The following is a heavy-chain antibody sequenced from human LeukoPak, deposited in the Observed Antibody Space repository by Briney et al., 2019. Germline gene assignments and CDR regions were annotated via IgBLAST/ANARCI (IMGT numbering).Heavy chain of an antibody. CDR3: QRGYDY. CDR1: GFSLAGYA. J-gene: IGHJ4*02. CDR2: ISWNSDHI. Sequence: PGGSLRLSCAASGFSLAGYAMHWVRQVPGKGLEWVSGISWNSDHIGYADSVKGRFTISRDNTKNSLYLQMNSLRAEDTALYYCQRGYDYWGQGTLVTVSS. V-gene: IGHV3-9*01. D-gene: IGHD3-22*01.